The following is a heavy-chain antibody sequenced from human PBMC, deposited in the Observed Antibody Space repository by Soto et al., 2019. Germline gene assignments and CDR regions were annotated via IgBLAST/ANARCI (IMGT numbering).Heavy chain of an antibody. V-gene: IGHV1-69*02. CDR2: IIPILGIA. CDR1: GGTFSSYT. CDR3: AGEGYGDYEVY. Sequence: QVQLVQSGAEVKKPGSSVKVSCKASGGTFSSYTISWVRQAPGQGLEWMGRIIPILGIANYAQKFQGRVTITADKSTSTAYMELSSLRSEDAAVYYCAGEGYGDYEVYWGQGTLVTVSS. D-gene: IGHD4-17*01. J-gene: IGHJ4*02.